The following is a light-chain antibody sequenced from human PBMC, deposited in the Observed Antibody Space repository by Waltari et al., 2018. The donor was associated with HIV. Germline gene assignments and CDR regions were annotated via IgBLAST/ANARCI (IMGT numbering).Light chain of an antibody. CDR3: CSYAGTYTYV. V-gene: IGLV2-11*01. Sequence: QSALTQPRSVSGSPGQPVTISCTGTSSDVGDYNYVSWYQQHPGKAPKLMIYDVSKWPSGVPDRFSGSKSGNTASLTISGLQAEDEADYYCCSYAGTYTYVFGTGTKVTVL. J-gene: IGLJ1*01. CDR1: SSDVGDYNY. CDR2: DVS.